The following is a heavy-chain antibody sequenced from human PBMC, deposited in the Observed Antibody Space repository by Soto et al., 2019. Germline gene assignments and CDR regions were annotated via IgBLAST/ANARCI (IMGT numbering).Heavy chain of an antibody. CDR3: AREVLGTDRCFDI. J-gene: IGHJ3*02. Sequence: QVQLQESGPGLVKPSQTLSLTCTVSGDSISSGLYYWTWIRQHPVKGLEWIGYISYSGSTYYIPSLESRVTISADTSENNFSLKLTXXTAADTAVYYCAREVLGTDRCFDIWGXXXXVTVSS. CDR1: GDSISSGLYY. CDR2: ISYSGST. V-gene: IGHV4-31*03. D-gene: IGHD7-27*01.